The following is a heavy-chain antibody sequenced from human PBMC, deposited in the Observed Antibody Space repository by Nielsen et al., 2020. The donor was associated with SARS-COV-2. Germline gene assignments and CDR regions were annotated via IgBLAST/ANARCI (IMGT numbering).Heavy chain of an antibody. CDR3: AKPLRPRSPYFDY. CDR2: ISYDGSNK. Sequence: GESLKISCAASGFTFNSYGMHWVRQAPGKGLEWVAVISYDGSNKYYADSVKGRFTISRDNSKNTLYLQMNSLRAEDTAVYYCAKPLRPRSPYFDYWGQGTLVTVSS. CDR1: GFTFNSYG. J-gene: IGHJ4*02. V-gene: IGHV3-30*18.